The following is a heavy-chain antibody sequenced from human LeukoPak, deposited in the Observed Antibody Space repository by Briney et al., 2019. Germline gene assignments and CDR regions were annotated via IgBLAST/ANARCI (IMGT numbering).Heavy chain of an antibody. Sequence: GASLSLSCAASGFTFRSYCMSWVRPAPGKGREGVANIKQDRRQKVYVVPVKGQFTISRDNAKTSLYVQMNSLRAEDTAVDYCARDWKYYDTSGFYGEYWGQGTLATVSS. D-gene: IGHD3-22*01. CDR2: IKQDRRQK. CDR3: ARDWKYYDTSGFYGEY. J-gene: IGHJ4*02. V-gene: IGHV3-7*04. CDR1: GFTFRSYC.